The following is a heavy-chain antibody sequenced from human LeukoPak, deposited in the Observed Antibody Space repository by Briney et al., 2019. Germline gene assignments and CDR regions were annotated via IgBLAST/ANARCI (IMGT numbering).Heavy chain of an antibody. D-gene: IGHD3-10*01. CDR1: GFTFSNYD. V-gene: IGHV3-33*01. CDR3: ARDQSHYTAPGDY. J-gene: IGHJ4*02. Sequence: GGSLRLSCAASGFTFSNYDMHWVRQAPGKGLEWVALIWYDGSNEYYADSVKGRFTISRDNSKNTLYLQMNSLRAEDTAVYYCARDQSHYTAPGDYWGQGTLVAVSS. CDR2: IWYDGSNE.